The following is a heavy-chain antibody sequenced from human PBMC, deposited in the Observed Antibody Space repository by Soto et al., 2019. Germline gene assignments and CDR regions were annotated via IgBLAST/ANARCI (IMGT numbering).Heavy chain of an antibody. J-gene: IGHJ4*02. Sequence: RSLTCSVSDASVSKYYWSWIRQPPGKGLEWIGYISHTGYTSYNPSLESRLTISMDKSKNQLSLNLNSVTTADTAVYYCARGQLLFVYWGQGTPVTVYS. V-gene: IGHV4-59*02. CDR1: DASVSKYY. D-gene: IGHD3-10*02. CDR3: ARGQLLFVY. CDR2: ISHTGYT.